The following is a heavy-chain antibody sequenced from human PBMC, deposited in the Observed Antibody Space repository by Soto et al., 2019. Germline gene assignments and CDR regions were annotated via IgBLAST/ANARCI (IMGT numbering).Heavy chain of an antibody. V-gene: IGHV3-23*01. CDR2: ISGSGGST. J-gene: IGHJ5*02. CDR3: AKDRDIVVVPAVRWFDP. CDR1: GFTFSSYA. Sequence: PGGSLRLSCAASGFTFSSYAMSWVRQAPGKGLEWVSAISGSGGSTYYADSVKGRFTISRDNSKNTLYLQMNSLRAEDTAVYYCAKDRDIVVVPAVRWFDPWGQGTLVTVSS. D-gene: IGHD2-2*01.